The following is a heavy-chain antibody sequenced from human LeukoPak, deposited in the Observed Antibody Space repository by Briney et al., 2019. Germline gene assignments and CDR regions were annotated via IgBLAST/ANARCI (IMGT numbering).Heavy chain of an antibody. V-gene: IGHV1-8*01. J-gene: IGHJ4*02. CDR1: GYTFTSYD. CDR3: ARAYYESSAYRHAVYFDY. D-gene: IGHD3-22*01. CDR2: MNPNSGNT. Sequence: GASVKVSCKASGYTFTSYDINRVRQATGQGLEWMGWMNPNSGNTGYAQKFQGRVTMTRDTSTNTVYMHLSSLSSDDTAVYYCARAYYESSAYRHAVYFDYWGQGTLVTVSS.